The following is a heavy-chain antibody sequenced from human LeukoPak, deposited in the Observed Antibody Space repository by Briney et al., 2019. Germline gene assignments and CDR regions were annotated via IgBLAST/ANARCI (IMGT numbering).Heavy chain of an antibody. CDR3: ARDRSGNGYIDY. J-gene: IGHJ4*02. Sequence: SETLSLTCTVSGGSISSYNTSWIRQPPGKRLERIGDIYYSGSTNYNPSLKSRVTISVDTSKIQFSLKLRSVTAADTGVYYCARDRSGNGYIDYWGQGTLVTVSS. V-gene: IGHV4-59*12. CDR1: GGSISSYN. CDR2: IYYSGST. D-gene: IGHD1-26*01.